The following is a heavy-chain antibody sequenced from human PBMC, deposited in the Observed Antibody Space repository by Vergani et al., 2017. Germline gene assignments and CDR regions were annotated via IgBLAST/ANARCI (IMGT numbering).Heavy chain of an antibody. V-gene: IGHV4-61*02. CDR3: ATGYCSSTSCYTVDY. J-gene: IGHJ4*02. CDR2: IHASGTK. D-gene: IGHD2-2*02. Sequence: QVHLNEAGPGLVKPSQTLSLTCTVSGASITSGSFYWSWIRQPAGKGLEWIGRIHASGTKNYNPSLRSRVTLSVDTSKNQLSLKMISMTAADTAVYYCATGYCSSTSCYTVDYWGQGTLVTVSS. CDR1: GASITSGSFY.